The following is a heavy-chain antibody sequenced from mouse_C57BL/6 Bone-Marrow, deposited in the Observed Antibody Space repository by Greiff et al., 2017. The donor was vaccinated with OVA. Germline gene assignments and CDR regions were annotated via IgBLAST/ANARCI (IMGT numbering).Heavy chain of an antibody. V-gene: IGHV1-61*01. Sequence: QVQLQQSGAELVRPGSSVKLSCKASGYTFTSYCMDWVKQRPGQGLEWIGNIYPSDSDTHYNQKFKDKATLTADKSSSTAYMQLSSLTSEDSAVYCCAGGYWYFGVWGTGTTVTVST. CDR3: AGGYWYFGV. J-gene: IGHJ1*03. CDR2: IYPSDSDT. CDR1: GYTFTSYC.